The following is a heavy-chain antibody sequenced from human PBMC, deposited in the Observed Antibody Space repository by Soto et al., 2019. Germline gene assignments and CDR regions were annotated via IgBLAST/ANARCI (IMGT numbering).Heavy chain of an antibody. CDR2: ISSNSAYI. V-gene: IGHV3-21*01. D-gene: IGHD6-13*01. CDR3: TRDASRDSSARGWFDP. CDR1: GFTLRCFT. Sequence: GSLRLPCAAPGFTLRCFTMNWVRQAPGKGLEWVSTISSNSAYIYYTDALRGRFTISRDNAKNSLHLQMNSMRAEDTAVYYCTRDASRDSSARGWFDPWGPGTLVTVPS. J-gene: IGHJ5*02.